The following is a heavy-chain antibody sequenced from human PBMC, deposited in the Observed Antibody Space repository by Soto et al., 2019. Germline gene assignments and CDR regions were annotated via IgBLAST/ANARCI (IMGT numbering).Heavy chain of an antibody. D-gene: IGHD3-22*01. CDR2: IIPIFGTA. CDR3: ARGWGYDSNDYYYAY. Sequence: QVQLVQSGAEGRKPGSSVKVSCKASGGTFSRHAISWMRQAPGQGLEWMGGIIPIFGTANHAQKFQGRVTIIADESTSTVYMELSSLRSEDTAMYYCARGWGYDSNDYYYAYWGQGTLVIVSS. V-gene: IGHV1-69*01. J-gene: IGHJ4*02. CDR1: GGTFSRHA.